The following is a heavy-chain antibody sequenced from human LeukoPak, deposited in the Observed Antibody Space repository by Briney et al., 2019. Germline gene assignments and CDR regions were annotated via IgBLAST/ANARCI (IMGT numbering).Heavy chain of an antibody. D-gene: IGHD3-3*01. CDR2: ISGSGGST. J-gene: IGHJ4*02. CDR3: AKSRFLEWLLHTLFDY. V-gene: IGHV3-23*01. Sequence: PGGSLRLSCAASGFIFDSYAMSWVRQAPGKGLEWVSAISGSGGSTYYADSVKGRFTISRDNSKNTVYLQMNTLEAEDTAVYYCAKSRFLEWLLHTLFDYWGQGALVTVSS. CDR1: GFIFDSYA.